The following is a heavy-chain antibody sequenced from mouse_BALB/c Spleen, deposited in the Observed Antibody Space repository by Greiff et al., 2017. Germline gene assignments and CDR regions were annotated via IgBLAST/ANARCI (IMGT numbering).Heavy chain of an antibody. Sequence: QVQLKESGPGLVQPSQSLSITCTVSGFSLTSYGVHWVRQSPGKGLEWLGVIWSDGSTDYNAAFISRLSISKDNSKSQVFFKMNSLQADDTAIYYCARKVPTGPGNAMDYWGQGTSVTVSS. CDR1: GFSLTSYG. V-gene: IGHV2-4-1*01. CDR2: IWSDGST. CDR3: ARKVPTGPGNAMDY. J-gene: IGHJ4*01. D-gene: IGHD2-10*01.